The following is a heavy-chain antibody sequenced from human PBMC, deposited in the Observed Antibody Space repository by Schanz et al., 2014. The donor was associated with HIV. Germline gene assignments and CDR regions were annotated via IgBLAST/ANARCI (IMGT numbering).Heavy chain of an antibody. V-gene: IGHV3-33*06. Sequence: QVQLVESGGGVVQPGRSLRLSCAASGFTFSTYVMHWVRQAPGKGLEWVAIIWFDGSNKYYADSVNGRFTISRDNSKNTLYLQMTTLRIDDTAVYYCAKPEYDSRGNSQSHFDYWGQGTLVTVSS. CDR3: AKPEYDSRGNSQSHFDY. CDR1: GFTFSTYV. D-gene: IGHD3-22*01. CDR2: IWFDGSNK. J-gene: IGHJ4*02.